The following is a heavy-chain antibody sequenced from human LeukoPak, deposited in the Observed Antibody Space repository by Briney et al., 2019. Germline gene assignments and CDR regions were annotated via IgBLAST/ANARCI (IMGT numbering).Heavy chain of an antibody. Sequence: SETLSLTCAVYGGSFSGYYWSWIRQPPGKGLEWIGEINHSGSTNYNPSLKSRVTISVDTSKNQFSLKLSSVTAADTAVYYCARLGIFGVVISVPWYFDLWGRGTLATVSS. CDR3: ARLGIFGVVISVPWYFDL. D-gene: IGHD3-3*01. CDR2: INHSGST. J-gene: IGHJ2*01. V-gene: IGHV4-34*01. CDR1: GGSFSGYY.